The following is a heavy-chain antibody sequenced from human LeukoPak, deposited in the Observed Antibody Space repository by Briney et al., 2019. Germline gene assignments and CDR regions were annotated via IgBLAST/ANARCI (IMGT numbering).Heavy chain of an antibody. J-gene: IGHJ5*02. CDR3: ARDSWRRNWFDP. CDR2: IYYSGST. CDR1: GGSISSSSYY. V-gene: IGHV4-39*02. Sequence: SETLSLTCTVSGGSISSSSYYWGWIRQPPGKGLEWIGSIYYSGSTYYNPSLKSRVTISVDTSKNQFTLKLSSVTAADTAVYYCARDSWRRNWFDPWGQGTLVTVSS. D-gene: IGHD3-3*01.